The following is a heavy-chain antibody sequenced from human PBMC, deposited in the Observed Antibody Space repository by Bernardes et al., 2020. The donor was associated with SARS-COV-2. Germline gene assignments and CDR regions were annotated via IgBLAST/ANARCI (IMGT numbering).Heavy chain of an antibody. D-gene: IGHD1-26*01. CDR3: AKFLAGSSPHRTGATNYFDY. CDR1: GFTFSSYA. V-gene: IGHV3-23*01. CDR2: ISGSVGTP. Sequence: GCSLSRSCAASGFTFSSYALSWVRQAPGQGLAWVSAISGSVGTPFYADSVKGRFIISRDNSKNMLYLRMNSLRAEDTAVYYCAKFLAGSSPHRTGATNYFDYWGQGTLVTVSA. J-gene: IGHJ4*02.